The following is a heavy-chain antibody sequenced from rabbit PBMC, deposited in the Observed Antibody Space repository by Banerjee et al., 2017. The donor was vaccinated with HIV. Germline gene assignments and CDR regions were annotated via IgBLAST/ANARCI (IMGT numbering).Heavy chain of an antibody. D-gene: IGHD1-1*01. J-gene: IGHJ4*01. CDR3: ARGTSSSAYYSGSLNL. CDR2: IWTGSSGGT. V-gene: IGHV1S45*01. Sequence: QEQLEESGGDLVKPEGSLTLTCKASGFSFSSGYDMCWVRQAPGKGLEWIACIWTGSSGGTWYASWAKGRFTISKTSSTTVTLEMTSLTVADTATYFCARGTSSSAYYSGSLNLWGQGTLVTVS. CDR1: GFSFSSGYD.